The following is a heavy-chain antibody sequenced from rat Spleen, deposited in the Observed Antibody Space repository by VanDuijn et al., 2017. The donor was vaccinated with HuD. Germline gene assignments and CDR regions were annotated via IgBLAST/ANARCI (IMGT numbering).Heavy chain of an antibody. D-gene: IGHD1-2*01. Sequence: EVQLVETGGGLVQPGKSLKLSCAASGFTFSNYGMAWVRQAPGKGLEWVASITNTGGSTYYPDSVKGRFTISRDNAKSTLYLQMNSLRSEDTATYYCTRGSSIAAISYFDYWGQGVMVTVSS. J-gene: IGHJ2*01. CDR1: GFTFSNYG. V-gene: IGHV5-31*01. CDR3: TRGSSIAAISYFDY. CDR2: ITNTGGST.